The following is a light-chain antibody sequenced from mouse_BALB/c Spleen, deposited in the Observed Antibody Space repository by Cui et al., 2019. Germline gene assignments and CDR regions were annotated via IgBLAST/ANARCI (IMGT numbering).Light chain of an antibody. CDR2: STS. J-gene: IGKJ1*01. CDR3: QQWSSYPWT. V-gene: IGKV4-80*01. CDR1: SSVSY. Sequence: QIVLTQSPAIMSASLGEEITLTCSASSSVSYMHWYQQKSGTSPKLLIYSTSNRDSGVPSRFSGSGSGTVYTLTISSVEAEDAADYYCQQWSSYPWTFGGGTKLEIK.